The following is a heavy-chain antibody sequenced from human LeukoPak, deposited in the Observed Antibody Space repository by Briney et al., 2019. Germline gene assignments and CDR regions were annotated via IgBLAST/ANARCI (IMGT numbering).Heavy chain of an antibody. D-gene: IGHD3-16*01. CDR3: AGGINFDY. V-gene: IGHV3-48*01. J-gene: IGHJ4*02. CDR1: GFTFSTYS. Sequence: PRGSLRLSCAASGFTFSTYSMDWVRQAPGKGLEWVSNISSSSSTIHYADSVKGRFIISRDNAKNSLYLQMNSLRAEDTAVYYCAGGINFDYWGQGTLVTVSS. CDR2: ISSSSSTI.